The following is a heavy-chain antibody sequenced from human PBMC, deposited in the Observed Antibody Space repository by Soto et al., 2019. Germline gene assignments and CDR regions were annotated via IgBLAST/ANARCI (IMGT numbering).Heavy chain of an antibody. Sequence: GASVKVSCKDSGGTNSSYTISWVRQAPGQGLEWMGRIIPILGIANYAQKFQGRVTITADKSTSTAYMELSSLRSEDTAVYYCAREAQQLVYYYYYMDAWGKGTTVTVSS. J-gene: IGHJ6*03. CDR3: AREAQQLVYYYYYMDA. V-gene: IGHV1-69*04. CDR1: GGTNSSYT. D-gene: IGHD6-6*01. CDR2: IIPILGIA.